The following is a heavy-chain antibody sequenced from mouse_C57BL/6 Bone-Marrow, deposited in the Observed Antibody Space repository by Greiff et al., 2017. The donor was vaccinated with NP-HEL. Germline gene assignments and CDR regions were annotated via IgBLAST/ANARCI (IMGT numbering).Heavy chain of an antibody. CDR1: GFTFSDYG. CDR2: ISRGSSTL. CDR3: ARKRAMDY. V-gene: IGHV5-17*01. J-gene: IGHJ4*01. Sequence: EVKLMESGGGLVKPGGSLKLSCAASGFTFSDYGMHWVRQAPEKGLEWVAYISRGSSTLSYADTVKGRFTISRDNATNTLFLQMTSLRSEDTAMYYCARKRAMDYGGQGTSVTGSS.